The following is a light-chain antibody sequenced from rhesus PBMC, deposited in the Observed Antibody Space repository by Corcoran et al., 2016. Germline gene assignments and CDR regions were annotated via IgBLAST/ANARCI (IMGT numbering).Light chain of an antibody. V-gene: IGKV3-17*01. CDR3: QQYDNWPWT. Sequence: EIVLAQSPATLSLSPGERATLSCRASQSVSSRLDWYLQKPGQPPRLLIYDAYTRVGGIPARFSGSGSGTDFTLPLTSLEPEVVGIYYCQQYDNWPWTFGQGTKVDIK. CDR1: QSVSSR. J-gene: IGKJ1*01. CDR2: DAY.